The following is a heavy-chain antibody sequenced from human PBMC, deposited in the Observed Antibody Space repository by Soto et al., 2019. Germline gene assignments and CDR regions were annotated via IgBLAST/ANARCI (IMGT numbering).Heavy chain of an antibody. Sequence: SETLSLTCAVYGGSFSGYYWSWIRQPPGKGLEWIGEINHSGSTNYNPSLKSRVTISVDTSKNQFSLKLSSVTAADMAVYYCARDWSGVSSSNYYMDVWGKGTTVTVSS. CDR3: ARDWSGVSSSNYYMDV. V-gene: IGHV4-34*01. J-gene: IGHJ6*03. CDR1: GGSFSGYY. D-gene: IGHD6-6*01. CDR2: INHSGST.